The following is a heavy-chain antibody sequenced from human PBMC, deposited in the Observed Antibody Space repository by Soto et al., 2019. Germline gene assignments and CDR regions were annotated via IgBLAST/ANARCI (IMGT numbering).Heavy chain of an antibody. CDR2: IYHRGST. Sequence: QLQLQESGSXLVKPSXXXXXXXAVSGGSIXXXXXXXXXXXXXXXXGLXWIGYIYHRGSTYYNPSLKSRVTISVDRSKNQFSLKLSSVTAADTAVYYCAKIGGTRGSDYYYGMDVWGQGTTVTVSS. D-gene: IGHD2-2*01. J-gene: IGHJ6*02. CDR1: GGSIXXXXXX. V-gene: IGHV4-30-2*01. CDR3: AKIGGTRGSDYYYGMDV.